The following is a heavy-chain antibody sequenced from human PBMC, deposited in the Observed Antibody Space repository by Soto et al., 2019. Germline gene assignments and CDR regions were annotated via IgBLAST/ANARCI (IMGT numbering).Heavy chain of an antibody. V-gene: IGHV3-48*01. Sequence: PVGSLRLSCAASGFTFSSYSMHWVRQAPGKGLEWVSYISPSSSSIYYADSVKGRFTISRDNAKNSLYLQMNSLRAEDMAVYYCARVAYYYDSSGYFYWGQGTLVTVSS. CDR3: ARVAYYYDSSGYFY. CDR1: GFTFSSYS. J-gene: IGHJ4*02. CDR2: ISPSSSSI. D-gene: IGHD3-22*01.